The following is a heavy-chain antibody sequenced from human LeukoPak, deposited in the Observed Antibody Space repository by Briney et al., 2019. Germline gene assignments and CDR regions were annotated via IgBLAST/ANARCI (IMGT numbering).Heavy chain of an antibody. CDR2: IYYIGST. J-gene: IGHJ3*02. CDR1: GGSISSSSYY. Sequence: PSETLSLTCTVSGGSISSSSYYWGWIRQPPGKGLEWIGYIYYIGSTNYNPSLKSRVTISVDTSKNQFSLKLSSVTAADTAVYYCARDYAFDIWGQGTMVTVSS. CDR3: ARDYAFDI. V-gene: IGHV4-61*01.